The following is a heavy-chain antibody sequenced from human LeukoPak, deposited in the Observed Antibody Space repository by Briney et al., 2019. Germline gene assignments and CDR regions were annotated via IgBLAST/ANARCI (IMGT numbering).Heavy chain of an antibody. V-gene: IGHV1-18*04. CDR1: GYTLTSYG. CDR2: ISAYNGNT. CDR3: ARAGRLVPAAADY. J-gene: IGHJ4*02. D-gene: IGHD2-2*01. Sequence: ASVKVSCKASGYTLTSYGISWVRQAPGQGLEWMGWISAYNGNTNYAQKLQGRVTMTTDTSTSTAYMELRSLRSADTAAYYCARAGRLVPAAADYWCQETLLTAAS.